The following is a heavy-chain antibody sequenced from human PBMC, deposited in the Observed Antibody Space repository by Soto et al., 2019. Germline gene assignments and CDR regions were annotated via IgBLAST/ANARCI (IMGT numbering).Heavy chain of an antibody. CDR2: ISSSGSTI. J-gene: IGHJ6*03. CDR3: ARENGYCSGGSCYELHYYYMDV. Sequence: GGSLRLSCAASGFTFSDYYMSWIRQAPGKGLEWVSYISSSGSTIYYADSVKGRFTISRDNAKNSLYLQMNSLRAEDTDVYYCARENGYCSGGSCYELHYYYMDVWGKGTTVTVSS. V-gene: IGHV3-11*01. D-gene: IGHD2-15*01. CDR1: GFTFSDYY.